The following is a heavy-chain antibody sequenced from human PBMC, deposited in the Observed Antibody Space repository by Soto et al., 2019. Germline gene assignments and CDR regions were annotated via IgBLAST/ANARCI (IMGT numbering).Heavy chain of an antibody. J-gene: IGHJ5*02. Sequence: QPGGSLRLSCAASGFTVSSTYMSWARQAPGKGLEWVSVIYSGGSTYYADSVKGRFTISRDNSKNTLYLQMNSLRAEDTAVYYCARATYYDYIWGSYPNINWFDPWGQGTLVTVSS. D-gene: IGHD3-16*02. CDR2: IYSGGST. CDR3: ARATYYDYIWGSYPNINWFDP. V-gene: IGHV3-66*01. CDR1: GFTVSSTY.